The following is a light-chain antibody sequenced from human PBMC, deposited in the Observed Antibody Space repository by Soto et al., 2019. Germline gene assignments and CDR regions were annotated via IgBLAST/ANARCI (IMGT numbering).Light chain of an antibody. CDR2: GAS. V-gene: IGKV3-15*01. CDR1: QSVSIN. Sequence: EIVMTQSPATLSVSPGERVTLSCRASQSVSINLAWYHQKPGQAPRLLIYGASTRATGIPARFSGSGSGTEFTLTISSLQSEDFAVYYCQQYNYWPPLTFGGGTKVEIK. CDR3: QQYNYWPPLT. J-gene: IGKJ4*01.